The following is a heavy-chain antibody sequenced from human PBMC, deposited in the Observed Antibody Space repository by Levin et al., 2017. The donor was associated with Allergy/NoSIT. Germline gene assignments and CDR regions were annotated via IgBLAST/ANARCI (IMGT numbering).Heavy chain of an antibody. CDR2: IRNKAHGGTT. CDR1: GFTFGDCA. CDR3: ARGGPPNYDYNWGSYRDGYSDY. J-gene: IGHJ4*02. V-gene: IGHV3-49*04. D-gene: IGHD3-16*02. Sequence: GSLRLSCTGSGFTFGDCAMSWVRQAPGKGLEWVGFIRNKAHGGTTEYAASVKGRLTISRDDSKSIAYLQMNSLKTEDTAVYFCARGGPPNYDYNWGSYRDGYSDYWGQGTLVTVSS.